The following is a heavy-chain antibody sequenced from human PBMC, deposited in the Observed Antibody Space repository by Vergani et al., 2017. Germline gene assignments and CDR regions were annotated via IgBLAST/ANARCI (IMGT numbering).Heavy chain of an antibody. CDR2: IYPGDSDT. D-gene: IGHD6-6*01. CDR3: ATKYSSSYDAFDI. J-gene: IGHJ3*02. CDR1: GYSFTSYW. V-gene: IGHV5-51*01. Sequence: EVQLVPSGAEVKKPGESLTISCKGSGYSFTSYWIGWVRQMPGKGLEWMGIIYPGDSDTRYSPSFQGQVTISADKSISTAYLQWSSLKASDTAMYYCATKYSSSYDAFDIWGQGTMVTVSS.